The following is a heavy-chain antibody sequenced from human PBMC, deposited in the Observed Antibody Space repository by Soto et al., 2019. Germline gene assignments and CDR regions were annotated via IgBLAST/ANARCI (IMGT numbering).Heavy chain of an antibody. D-gene: IGHD3-22*01. V-gene: IGHV5-51*01. CDR2: IYPGDSDT. CDR1: GYSFTSYW. CDR3: ARPYDSSGYYQYYFDY. J-gene: IGHJ4*02. Sequence: GASLKISCKGSGYSFTSYWIGWVRQMPGKGLEWMGIIYPGDSDTRYSPSFQGQVTISADKSISTAYLQWSSLKASDTAMYYCARPYDSSGYYQYYFDYWGQGTLVTVSS.